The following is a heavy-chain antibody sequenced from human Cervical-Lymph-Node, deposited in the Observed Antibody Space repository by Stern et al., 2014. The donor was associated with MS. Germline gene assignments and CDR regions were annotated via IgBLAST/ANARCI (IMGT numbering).Heavy chain of an antibody. J-gene: IGHJ5*02. CDR1: GASITSHF. CDR3: ARATDL. Sequence: QVQLVESGPGLLRPSETLSLTCNVSGASITSHFWSWIRQPPGKGLEWIGYIYYRVTTNYNASLKGRVAISINTSKTQFSLRLSSVTAADTAVYYCARATDLWGQGILVTVSS. V-gene: IGHV4-59*11. CDR2: IYYRVTT.